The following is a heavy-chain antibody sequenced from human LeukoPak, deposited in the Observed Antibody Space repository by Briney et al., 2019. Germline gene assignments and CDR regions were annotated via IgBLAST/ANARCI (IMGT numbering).Heavy chain of an antibody. V-gene: IGHV4-59*01. CDR3: ARDRNYRRYYYGMDV. J-gene: IGHJ6*02. D-gene: IGHD1-7*01. CDR1: GGSTSSYY. CDR2: IYYSGST. Sequence: SETLSLTCTVSGGSTSSYYWSWIRQPPGKGLEWIGYIYYSGSTNYNPSLKSRVTISVDTSKNQFSLKLSSVTAADTAVYYCARDRNYRRYYYGMDVWGQGTTVTVSS.